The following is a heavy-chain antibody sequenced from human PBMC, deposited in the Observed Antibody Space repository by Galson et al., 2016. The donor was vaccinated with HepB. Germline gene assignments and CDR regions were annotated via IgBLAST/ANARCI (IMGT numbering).Heavy chain of an antibody. Sequence: SLRLSCAASGITLRNFIIHWVRQPPGKGLEWVAAISHDGISKYYTDSVKGRFTISRDNSGNTVDLQMNSLRAEDTAVYYCARAAHSSGYCDVFDIWGQGTKVTVSS. CDR1: GITLRNFI. CDR3: ARAAHSSGYCDVFDI. J-gene: IGHJ3*02. CDR2: ISHDGISK. V-gene: IGHV3-30-3*01. D-gene: IGHD3-22*01.